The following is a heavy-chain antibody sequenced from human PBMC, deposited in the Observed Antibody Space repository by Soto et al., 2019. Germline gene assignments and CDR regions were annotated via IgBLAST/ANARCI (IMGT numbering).Heavy chain of an antibody. Sequence: QVQLQESGPGLVKPSQTLSLTCTVSGGSISSGDYYWSWISQPPGKGLEWIGYIYYSGSTYYNQALKSRVTISVDTSKSQFSLKLSSVTAADTAVYYCARARGARYFDYWGQGTLVSVSS. V-gene: IGHV4-30-4*01. J-gene: IGHJ4*02. CDR1: GGSISSGDYY. CDR3: ARARGARYFDY. D-gene: IGHD2-15*01. CDR2: IYYSGST.